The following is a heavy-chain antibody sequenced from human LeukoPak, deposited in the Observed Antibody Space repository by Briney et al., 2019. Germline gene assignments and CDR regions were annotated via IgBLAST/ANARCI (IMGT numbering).Heavy chain of an antibody. CDR3: ARDVPCSSTTGCHWSYEAFDI. CDR1: GGTFSSYA. CDR2: IIPIFRTA. J-gene: IGHJ3*02. Sequence: GASVKVSCKASGGTFSSYAISWVRRAPGQGLEWMGGIIPIFRTANNAQKFQGRVTITADESTSTAYMELNNLRSEDTAVYYCARDVPCSSTTGCHWSYEAFDIWGQGTMVTVSS. V-gene: IGHV1-69*13. D-gene: IGHD2-2*01.